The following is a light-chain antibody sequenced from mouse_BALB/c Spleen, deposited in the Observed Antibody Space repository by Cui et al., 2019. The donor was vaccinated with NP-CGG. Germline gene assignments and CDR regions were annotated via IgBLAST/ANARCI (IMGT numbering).Light chain of an antibody. V-gene: IGLV1*01. J-gene: IGLJ1*01. CDR2: GTN. CDR3: ALWYSNHWV. CDR1: TGAVTTTNY. Sequence: VVVTQESALPTSPGETVTLTCRSSTGAVTTTNYANWVQEKPDHLFTGLIGGTNNRAPGVPARFSGSLIGDKAALIITGAQTEDEAIYFCALWYSNHWVFGGGTKLTVL.